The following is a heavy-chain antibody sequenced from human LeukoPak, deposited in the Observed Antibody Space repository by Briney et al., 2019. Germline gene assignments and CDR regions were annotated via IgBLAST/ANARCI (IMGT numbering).Heavy chain of an antibody. CDR3: ARARRAAAGTVRYYFDY. D-gene: IGHD6-13*01. V-gene: IGHV1-18*01. CDR2: IGAYNGNT. CDR1: GYTFTSYG. Sequence: ASVKVSCKASGYTFTSYGISWVRQAPGQGLEWRGWIGAYNGNTNYAQKLQGRVTMTTDTSTSTAYMELRSLRSDDTAVYYCARARRAAAGTVRYYFDYWGQGTLVTVSS. J-gene: IGHJ4*02.